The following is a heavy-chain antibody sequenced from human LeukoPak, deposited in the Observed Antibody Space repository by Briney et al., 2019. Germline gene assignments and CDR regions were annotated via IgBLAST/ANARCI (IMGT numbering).Heavy chain of an antibody. Sequence: GGSLRLSCVASGFTFSSYWMTWVRQAPGKGLEWVANIKTDGSLTYYVDSVKGRFTISRDNAKNSLYLQMNSLRAEDTAVYYCVGGITGLYSWFDPWGQGTLVTVSS. CDR2: IKTDGSLT. CDR3: VGGITGLYSWFDP. CDR1: GFTFSSYW. J-gene: IGHJ5*02. V-gene: IGHV3-7*01. D-gene: IGHD1-20*01.